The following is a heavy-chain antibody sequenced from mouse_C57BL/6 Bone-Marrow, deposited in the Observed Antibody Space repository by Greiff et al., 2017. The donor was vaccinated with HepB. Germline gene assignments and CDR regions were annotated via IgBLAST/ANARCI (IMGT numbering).Heavy chain of an antibody. D-gene: IGHD1-1*01. Sequence: EVNLVESGGGLVQPGGSLKLSCAASGFTFSDYYMYWVRQTPEKRLEWVAYISNGGGSTYYPDTVKGRFTISRDNAKNTLYLQMSRLKSEDTAMYYCARQGYYGSSYGNAMDYWGQGTSVTVSS. CDR2: ISNGGGST. V-gene: IGHV5-12*01. J-gene: IGHJ4*01. CDR1: GFTFSDYY. CDR3: ARQGYYGSSYGNAMDY.